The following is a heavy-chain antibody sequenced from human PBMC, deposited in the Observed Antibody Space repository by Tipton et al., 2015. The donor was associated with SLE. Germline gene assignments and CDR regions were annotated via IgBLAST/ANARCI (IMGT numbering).Heavy chain of an antibody. CDR3: AKENGSGSYLDY. V-gene: IGHV3-30*18. Sequence: SLRLSCAASGFTFSSYGMHWVRQAPGKGLEWVAVIWYDGSNKYYADSMKGRFTISRDNSKNTLYLQMNSLRAEDTAVYYCAKENGSGSYLDYWGQGTLVTVSS. D-gene: IGHD3-10*01. CDR2: IWYDGSNK. CDR1: GFTFSSYG. J-gene: IGHJ4*02.